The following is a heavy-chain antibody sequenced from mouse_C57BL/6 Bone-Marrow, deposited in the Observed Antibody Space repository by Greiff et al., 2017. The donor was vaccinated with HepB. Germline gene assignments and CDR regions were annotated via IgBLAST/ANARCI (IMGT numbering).Heavy chain of an antibody. D-gene: IGHD2-4*01. V-gene: IGHV1-64*01. CDR3: AGLRAYFAMDY. Sequence: QVQLQQPGAELVKPGASVKLSCKASGYTFTSYWMHWVKQRPGQGLEWIGMIHPNSGSTNYNEKFKSKATLTVDKSSSTAYMQLSSLPSEDSAVYYCAGLRAYFAMDYWGQGTSVTVSS. CDR1: GYTFTSYW. CDR2: IHPNSGST. J-gene: IGHJ4*01.